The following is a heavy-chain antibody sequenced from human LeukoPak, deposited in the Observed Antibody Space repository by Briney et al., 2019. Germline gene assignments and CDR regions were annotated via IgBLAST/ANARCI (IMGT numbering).Heavy chain of an antibody. D-gene: IGHD6-19*01. V-gene: IGHV1-18*01. J-gene: IGHJ2*01. Sequence: ASVKVSCKASGYTFTSYGISWVRQAPGQGLEWMGWISAYNGNTNYAQRLQGRVTMTTDTSTSTAYMELRSLRSDDTAVYYCARDPASGWEYWYFDLWGRGTLVTVPS. CDR1: GYTFTSYG. CDR2: ISAYNGNT. CDR3: ARDPASGWEYWYFDL.